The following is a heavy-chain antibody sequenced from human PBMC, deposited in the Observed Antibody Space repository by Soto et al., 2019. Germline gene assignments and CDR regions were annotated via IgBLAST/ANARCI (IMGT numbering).Heavy chain of an antibody. Sequence: QVLLVQSGTEVKRPGDSVKVSCKASGYTFTGYYVHWVRQAPGQGLEWMGWINPNSGDTYLAQRFQGRVTMNRDTSIGTAYMELRGLTSDDTAEYYCAKGGAIVAAGTRVYLYNAMDVWGQGTTVTVSS. CDR2: INPNSGDT. V-gene: IGHV1-2*02. CDR1: GYTFTGYY. CDR3: AKGGAIVAAGTRVYLYNAMDV. D-gene: IGHD1-26*01. J-gene: IGHJ6*02.